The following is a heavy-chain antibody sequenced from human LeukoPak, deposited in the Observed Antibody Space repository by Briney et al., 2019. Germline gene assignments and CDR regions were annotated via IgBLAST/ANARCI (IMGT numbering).Heavy chain of an antibody. D-gene: IGHD4-17*01. CDR2: IPASGRTT. CDR1: GFTFGAFA. Sequence: GGSLRLSCAASGFTFGAFAMAWVRQAPGKGLEWVSGIPASGRTTYYADSVKGRFTISRDNSKNTVYLQMDSLGADDTAIYFCAKDLNSGDGKWEFDPWGQGTLVTVP. J-gene: IGHJ5*02. CDR3: AKDLNSGDGKWEFDP. V-gene: IGHV3-23*01.